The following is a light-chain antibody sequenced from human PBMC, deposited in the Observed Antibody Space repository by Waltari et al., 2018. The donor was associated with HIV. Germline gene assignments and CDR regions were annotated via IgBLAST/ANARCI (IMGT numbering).Light chain of an antibody. CDR3: QQRSNWPPVT. J-gene: IGKJ5*01. V-gene: IGKV3-11*01. CDR2: AAS. Sequence: EIVLTQSPATLSLSPGERATLSCRASQSVSSYLAWYQQKPGQAPRLLIYAASSTATCIPARFSGSGSGTDFTLTISSLEPEDFAVYYCQQRSNWPPVTFGQGTRLEIK. CDR1: QSVSSY.